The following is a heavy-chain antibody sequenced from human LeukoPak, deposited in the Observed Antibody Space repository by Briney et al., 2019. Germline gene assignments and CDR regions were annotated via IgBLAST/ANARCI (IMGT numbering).Heavy chain of an antibody. CDR2: INRSSSYI. CDR1: GFTFSRHS. CDR3: ARDLGGSGSVDWHFDL. V-gene: IGHV3-21*01. J-gene: IGHJ2*01. Sequence: PGGSLRLSCAASGFTFSRHSMNWVRQAPGEGLEWVTSINRSSSYINYADSVQGRFTISRDNAKNSLYLQMNSLRAEDTAVYYCARDLGGSGSVDWHFDLWGRGTLVTVSS. D-gene: IGHD3-10*01.